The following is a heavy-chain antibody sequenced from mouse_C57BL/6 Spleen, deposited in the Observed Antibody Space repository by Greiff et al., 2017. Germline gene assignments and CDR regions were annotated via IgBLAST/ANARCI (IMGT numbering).Heavy chain of an antibody. V-gene: IGHV5-9-1*02. CDR1: GFTFSSYA. CDR3: TRDRTRIVFDY. CDR2: ISSGGEYI. Sequence: EVKLVESGEGLVKPGGSLKLSCAVSGFTFSSYAMSWVRQTPEKRLEWVAYISSGGEYIYYADTVKGRFTISRDNARNALDLQMSSLKSEDTAMYYCTRDRTRIVFDYWGQGTTLTVSS. D-gene: IGHD2-12*01. J-gene: IGHJ2*01.